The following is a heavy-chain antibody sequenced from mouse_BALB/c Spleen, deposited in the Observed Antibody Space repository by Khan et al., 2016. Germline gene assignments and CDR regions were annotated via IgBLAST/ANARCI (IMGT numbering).Heavy chain of an antibody. CDR3: ARRGLRWDLDY. Sequence: VQLVESGAELAKPGASVKMSCKASGYTFINYWILWIKQRPGQGLEWIGYINPSTGYTEYNQNFKDKATLTADNSSSTAYMQLSSLPSEDSTVYYCARRGLRWDLDYWGQGTTLTVSS. D-gene: IGHD1-1*01. CDR1: GYTFINYW. V-gene: IGHV1-7*01. CDR2: INPSTGYT. J-gene: IGHJ2*01.